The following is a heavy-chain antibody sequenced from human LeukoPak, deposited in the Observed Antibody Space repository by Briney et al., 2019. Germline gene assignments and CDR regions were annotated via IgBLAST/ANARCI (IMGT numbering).Heavy chain of an antibody. D-gene: IGHD6-13*01. V-gene: IGHV3-23*01. CDR2: ISGSGGST. Sequence: GGSLRLSCAASGFTFSSYAMTWVRQAPGKGLEWVSAISGSGGSTYYADSVKGRFTISRDNAKNSLYLQMNSLRAEDTALYHCARARIAAAGDDAFDIWGQGTMVTVSS. J-gene: IGHJ3*02. CDR1: GFTFSSYA. CDR3: ARARIAAAGDDAFDI.